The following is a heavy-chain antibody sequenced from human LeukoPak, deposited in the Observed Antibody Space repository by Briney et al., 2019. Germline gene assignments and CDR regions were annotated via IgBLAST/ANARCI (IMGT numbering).Heavy chain of an antibody. CDR3: AKSVNYYDSSGSDY. V-gene: IGHV3-74*01. CDR1: GLTFRTTW. Sequence: GGSLRLSCATSGLTFRTTWMHWVRQAPGKGLMWVSRMNGEGTTIDYADSVKGRFTISRDNAKNSLYLQMNSLRAEDTAVYYCAKSVNYYDSSGSDYWGQGTLVAVSS. J-gene: IGHJ4*02. D-gene: IGHD3-22*01. CDR2: MNGEGTTI.